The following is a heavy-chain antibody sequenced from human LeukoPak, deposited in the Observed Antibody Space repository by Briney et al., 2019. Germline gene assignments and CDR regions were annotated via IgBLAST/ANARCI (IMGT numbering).Heavy chain of an antibody. D-gene: IGHD3-9*01. V-gene: IGHV4-59*01. CDR3: AREVRYYDILTGYYAPYFDY. CDR1: GGSISSYY. Sequence: SETLSLTCTVSGGSISSYYWSWIRQPPGQGLEWIGYIYYSGSTNYNPSLKSRVTISVDTSKNQFSLKLSSVTAADTAVYYCAREVRYYDILTGYYAPYFDYWGQGTLVTVSS. CDR2: IYYSGST. J-gene: IGHJ4*02.